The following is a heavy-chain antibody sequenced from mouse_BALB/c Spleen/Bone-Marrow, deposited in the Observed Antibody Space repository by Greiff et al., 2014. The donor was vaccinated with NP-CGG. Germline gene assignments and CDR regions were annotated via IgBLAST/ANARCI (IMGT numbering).Heavy chain of an antibody. CDR2: INPYNGDT. D-gene: IGHD2-4*01. Sequence: EVQLQQSGPELVKPGASVKISCKASGYSFTGYFMNWVMQSHGKSLEWIGRINPYNGDTFYNQKFKGKATLTVDKSSSTAHMERRSLASEDSAVYYCARDYYDYYFDYWGQGTTLAVSS. J-gene: IGHJ2*01. CDR3: ARDYYDYYFDY. V-gene: IGHV1-20*02. CDR1: GYSFTGYF.